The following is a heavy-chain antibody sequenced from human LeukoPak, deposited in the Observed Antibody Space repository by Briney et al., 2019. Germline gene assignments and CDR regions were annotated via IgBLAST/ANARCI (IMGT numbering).Heavy chain of an antibody. CDR2: IYYSGGT. V-gene: IGHV4-39*01. CDR1: GGSISSSSYY. D-gene: IGHD3-3*01. Sequence: SETLSLTCTVSGGSISSSSYYWGWIRQPPGKGLEWIGSIYYSGGTYYNPSLKSRVTISVDTSKNQFSLKLSSVTAADTAVYYCASGTPSYYDFWSGYNPFDYWGQGTLVTVSS. CDR3: ASGTPSYYDFWSGYNPFDY. J-gene: IGHJ4*02.